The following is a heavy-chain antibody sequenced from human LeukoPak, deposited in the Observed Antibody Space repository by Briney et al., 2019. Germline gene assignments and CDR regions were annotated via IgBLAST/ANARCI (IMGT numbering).Heavy chain of an antibody. CDR3: ARASAGYYYYYMDV. V-gene: IGHV4-34*01. CDR1: GGSFSGYY. CDR2: INHSGST. Sequence: SETLSLTCAVYGGSFSGYYWSWIRQPPGKGLEWIGEINHSGSTNYNPSLKSRVTISVDTSKNQFSLKLSSVTAADTAVYYCARASAGYYYYYMDVWGKGTTVTISS. D-gene: IGHD6-25*01. J-gene: IGHJ6*03.